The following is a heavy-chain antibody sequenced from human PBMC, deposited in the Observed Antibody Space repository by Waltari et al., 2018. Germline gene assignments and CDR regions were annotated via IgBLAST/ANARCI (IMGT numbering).Heavy chain of an antibody. D-gene: IGHD2-2*01. CDR3: ARWGAYCSSTSCHNDY. CDR1: GGSISRGSYY. J-gene: IGHJ4*02. Sequence: QVQLQESGPGLVKPSQTLSLTCTVSGGSISRGSYYWSWIRQPAGKGLEWIGRIYTSGSTNYNPSLKSRVTISVDTSKNQFSLKLSSVTAADTAVYYCARWGAYCSSTSCHNDYWGQGTLVTVSS. V-gene: IGHV4-61*02. CDR2: IYTSGST.